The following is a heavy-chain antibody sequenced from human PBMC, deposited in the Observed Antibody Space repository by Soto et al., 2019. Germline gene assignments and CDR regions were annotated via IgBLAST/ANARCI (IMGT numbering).Heavy chain of an antibody. D-gene: IGHD6-6*01. J-gene: IGHJ6*02. Sequence: GASLKSSCKGSGYSLTSYWISWVRQMPGKGLEWMGRIDPSDSYTNYSPSFQGHVTISADKSISTAYLQWSSLKASDTAMYYCAREGNLEYSSSSSGYYYYYYGMDVWGQGTTVTVSS. CDR1: GYSLTSYW. CDR2: IDPSDSYT. CDR3: AREGNLEYSSSSSGYYYYYYGMDV. V-gene: IGHV5-10-1*01.